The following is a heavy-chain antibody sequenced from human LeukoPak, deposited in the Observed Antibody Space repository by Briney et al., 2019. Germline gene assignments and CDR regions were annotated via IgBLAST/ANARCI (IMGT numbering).Heavy chain of an antibody. CDR3: TRVLNGDYGTFDY. D-gene: IGHD4-17*01. CDR2: IRSKAYGGTT. V-gene: IGHV3-49*04. Sequence: GGSLRRSCTASGFTFGDYAMSWVRQAPGKGLEWVGFIRSKAYGGTTEYAASVKGRFTISRDDSKSIAYLQMNSLKTEDTAVYYCTRVLNGDYGTFDYCGQGTLVTVSS. J-gene: IGHJ4*02. CDR1: GFTFGDYA.